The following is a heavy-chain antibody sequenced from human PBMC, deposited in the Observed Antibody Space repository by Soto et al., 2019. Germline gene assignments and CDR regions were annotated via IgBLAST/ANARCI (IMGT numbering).Heavy chain of an antibody. CDR3: ARDRSPFYGSGSYPLDY. CDR2: ISSSSSYI. V-gene: IGHV3-21*01. CDR1: GFPFSSYS. J-gene: IGHJ4*02. D-gene: IGHD3-10*01. Sequence: PGGSRIHPCAASGFPFSSYSINWVRHAPGKGLEWVSSISSSSSYIYYADSVKGRFTISRDNAKNSLYLQMNSLRAEDTAVYYCARDRSPFYGSGSYPLDYWGQGTLVTV.